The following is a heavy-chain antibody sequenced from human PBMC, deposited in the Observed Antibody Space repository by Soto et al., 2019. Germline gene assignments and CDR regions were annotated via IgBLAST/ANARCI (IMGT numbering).Heavy chain of an antibody. CDR2: ISYYGSNK. CDR3: AKDQVWFGESLDY. J-gene: IGHJ4*02. V-gene: IGHV3-30*18. CDR1: GFTFSSYG. D-gene: IGHD3-10*01. Sequence: QVQLVESGGGVVQPGRSLRLSCAASGFTFSSYGMHWVRQAPGKGLEWVAVISYYGSNKYYADSVKGRFTISRDNSKNTLYLQMNSLRAEDTAVYYCAKDQVWFGESLDYWGQGTLVTVSS.